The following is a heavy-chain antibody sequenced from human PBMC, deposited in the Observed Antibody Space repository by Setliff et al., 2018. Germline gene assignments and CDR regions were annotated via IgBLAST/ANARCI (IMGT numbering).Heavy chain of an antibody. CDR1: GFTFSSYS. Sequence: GGSLRLSCAASGFTFSSYSMNWVRQAPGKGLEWVSSISSSSSYIYYADSVKGRFTISRDNAKNSLYLQMNSLRAEDTAVYYCARVGDPLWYLDYMDVWGKGTTVTVSS. D-gene: IGHD3-10*01. V-gene: IGHV3-21*01. J-gene: IGHJ6*03. CDR3: ARVGDPLWYLDYMDV. CDR2: ISSSSSYI.